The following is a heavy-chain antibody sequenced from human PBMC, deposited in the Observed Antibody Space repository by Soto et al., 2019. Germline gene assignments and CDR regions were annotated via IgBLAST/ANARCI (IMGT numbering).Heavy chain of an antibody. CDR3: ARDRPGGNGAFDI. J-gene: IGHJ3*02. V-gene: IGHV4-59*01. CDR1: GGSISSYY. D-gene: IGHD2-15*01. CDR2: IYYSGST. Sequence: SETLSLTCTVSGGSISSYYWSWIRQPPGKGLEWIGYIYYSGSTNYNPSLKSRVTISVDTSKNQFSLKLSSVTAADTAVYYCARDRPGGNGAFDIWGQGTMVTV.